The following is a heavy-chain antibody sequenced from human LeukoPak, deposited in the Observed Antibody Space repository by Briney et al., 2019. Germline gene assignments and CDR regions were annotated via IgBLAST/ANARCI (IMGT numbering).Heavy chain of an antibody. Sequence: GESLKISCKGCGYRFSAYWIAWVRQMPGKGLEWMGIIYPDDSDTRYSPSFQGQVTISADKSVSTAYLQWRSLKASDTAMYYCARPNITSDSDSRGYDAFDVWGQGTMVTVSS. CDR3: ARPNITSDSDSRGYDAFDV. CDR1: GYRFSAYW. V-gene: IGHV5-51*01. CDR2: IYPDDSDT. D-gene: IGHD3-22*01. J-gene: IGHJ3*01.